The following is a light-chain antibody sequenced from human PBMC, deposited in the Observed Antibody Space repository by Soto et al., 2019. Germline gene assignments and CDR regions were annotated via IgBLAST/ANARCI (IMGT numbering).Light chain of an antibody. J-gene: IGKJ1*01. CDR1: QSIANN. CDR2: GAS. V-gene: IGKV3-15*01. CDR3: QQYNDWPPWT. Sequence: EIVMTQSPASLSASPGERITLSCKASQSIANNLAWHQQKPGQAPRPLMYGASTRAADIPARFSGSGSGTEFSLTISSLQSEDFAIYYCQQYNDWPPWTFGQGTKVEIK.